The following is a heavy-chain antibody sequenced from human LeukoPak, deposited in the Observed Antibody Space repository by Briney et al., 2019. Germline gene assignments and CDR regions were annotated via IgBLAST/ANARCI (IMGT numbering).Heavy chain of an antibody. CDR1: GFTFSSYE. Sequence: GGSLRLSCAASGFTFSSYEMNWVRQAPGKGLEWVSYISSSGSTIYYADSVKGRFTISRDNSKNSLYLQMNSLRTEDTALYYCARRGSSGWYALDYWGQGTLVTVSS. CDR2: ISSSGSTI. D-gene: IGHD6-19*01. CDR3: ARRGSSGWYALDY. V-gene: IGHV3-48*03. J-gene: IGHJ4*02.